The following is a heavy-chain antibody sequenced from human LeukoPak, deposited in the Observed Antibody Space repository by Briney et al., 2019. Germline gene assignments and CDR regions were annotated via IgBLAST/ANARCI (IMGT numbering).Heavy chain of an antibody. J-gene: IGHJ4*02. D-gene: IGHD6-19*01. Sequence: GGSLRLSCVASGFTFSSYWMHWVRQVPEKGPVWVSRIKTDGSHTNYADSVKGRFTISRDNAKNTLYLQMNSLRAEDTAIYYCVRGDSGSFEFWGQGTLVTVSS. V-gene: IGHV3-74*01. CDR1: GFTFSSYW. CDR2: IKTDGSHT. CDR3: VRGDSGSFEF.